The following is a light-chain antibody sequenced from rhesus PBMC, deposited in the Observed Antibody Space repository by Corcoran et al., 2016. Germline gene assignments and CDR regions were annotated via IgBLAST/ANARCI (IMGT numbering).Light chain of an antibody. CDR2: AAS. CDR1: QGINKE. CDR3: LQDYTTPLT. V-gene: IGKV1-94*01. Sequence: DIQMTQSPSSLSASGGDRVTVTCRASQGINKELSWYQQKPGKAPTLLIYAASSLQTGGSSRVSGRGSWTDYTLTISSLQPEDVATYYCLQDYTTPLTFGGGTKVGIK. J-gene: IGKJ4*01.